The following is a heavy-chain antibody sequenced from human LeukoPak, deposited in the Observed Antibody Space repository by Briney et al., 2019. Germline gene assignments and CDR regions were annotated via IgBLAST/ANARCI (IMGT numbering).Heavy chain of an antibody. D-gene: IGHD1-26*01. Sequence: PGGSLRLSCAASGFTVSSNYMSWVRQAPGKGLEWVSVIYSGGSTYYADSGKGRFTISRDNSKNTLYLQMNSLRAEDTAVYYCAREYRGSSLYYYYYMDVWGKGTTVTVSS. CDR3: AREYRGSSLYYYYYMDV. CDR1: GFTVSSNY. J-gene: IGHJ6*03. V-gene: IGHV3-53*01. CDR2: IYSGGST.